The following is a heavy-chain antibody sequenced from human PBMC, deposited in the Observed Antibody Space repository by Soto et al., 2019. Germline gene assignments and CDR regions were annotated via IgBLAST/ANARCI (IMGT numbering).Heavy chain of an antibody. CDR3: ARDGTTQTETKGMNV. Sequence: VGSLRLSCAASGFSFSDYYMSWIRQAPGKGLEWLSYISSSGSIIYYADSVKGRFTISMDNGKNSLYLQMNSLRAEDTAVYYCARDGTTQTETKGMNVWGQGTTVTVSS. J-gene: IGHJ6*02. CDR1: GFSFSDYY. D-gene: IGHD1-7*01. V-gene: IGHV3-11*01. CDR2: ISSSGSII.